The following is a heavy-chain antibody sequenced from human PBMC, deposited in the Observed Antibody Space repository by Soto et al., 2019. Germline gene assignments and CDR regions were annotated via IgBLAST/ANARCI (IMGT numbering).Heavy chain of an antibody. Sequence: SETLSLTCAVSGGSFSGYYWSWVRQPPGKGLEWIGEINHSGSTNYNPSLKSRVTISVDTSKNHFSLKLRSVTAADTAMYYCARRSFSGFFDFWGQGTLVTVSS. J-gene: IGHJ4*02. CDR1: GGSFSGYY. CDR3: ARRSFSGFFDF. D-gene: IGHD6-19*01. V-gene: IGHV4-34*01. CDR2: INHSGST.